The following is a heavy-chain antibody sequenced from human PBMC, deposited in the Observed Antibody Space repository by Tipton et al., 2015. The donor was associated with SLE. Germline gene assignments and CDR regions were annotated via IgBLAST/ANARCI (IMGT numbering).Heavy chain of an antibody. CDR2: ISSSSSYI. D-gene: IGHD4-23*01. V-gene: IGHV3-21*01. CDR1: GFTFSSYS. J-gene: IGHJ6*04. CDR3: ARTLTLFYYYGMDV. Sequence: SLRLSCAASGFTFSSYSMNWVRQAPGKGLEWVSSISSSSSYIYYADSVKGRFTISRDNAKNSLYLQMNSLRAEDTAVYYCARTLTLFYYYGMDVWGKGTTVTVSS.